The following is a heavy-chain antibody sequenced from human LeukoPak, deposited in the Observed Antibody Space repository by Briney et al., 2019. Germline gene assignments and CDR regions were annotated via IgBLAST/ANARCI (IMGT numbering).Heavy chain of an antibody. Sequence: SETLSLTCTVSGGSISSYYWSWIRQPPGKGLEWIGYIYYSGSTNYNPSLKSRVTISVDTSKNQFSLKLSSVTVADTAVYYCARHSHYDFWSGYYPSVDYWGQGTLVTVSS. CDR2: IYYSGST. V-gene: IGHV4-59*08. D-gene: IGHD3-3*01. CDR3: ARHSHYDFWSGYYPSVDY. J-gene: IGHJ4*02. CDR1: GGSISSYY.